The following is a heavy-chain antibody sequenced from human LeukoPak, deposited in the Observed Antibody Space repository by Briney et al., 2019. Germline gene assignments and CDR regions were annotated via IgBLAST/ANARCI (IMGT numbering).Heavy chain of an antibody. CDR1: DFSFSNSW. D-gene: IGHD4-23*01. J-gene: IGHJ4*02. Sequence: GGSLRLSCAASDFSFSNSWMHWVRQAPGKGLVWVSRINSDGSRTNYADSVRGRFTISRDNAKNTLYLQINSLRAEDTAVYHCARDGLTSPVGFDYWGQGTLVTVSS. V-gene: IGHV3-74*01. CDR3: ARDGLTSPVGFDY. CDR2: INSDGSRT.